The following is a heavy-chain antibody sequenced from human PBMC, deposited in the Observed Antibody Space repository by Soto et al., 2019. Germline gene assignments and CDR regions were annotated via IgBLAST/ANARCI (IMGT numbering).Heavy chain of an antibody. CDR3: ATGNIDFWSGYKYFYYGMDV. CDR1: GGFVRSRNYY. V-gene: IGHV4-39*01. J-gene: IGHJ6*02. D-gene: IGHD3-3*01. CDR2: IRYRGNT. Sequence: SETLSHTCTFSGGFVRSRNYYWAWIRKPAGNGLVWSGGIRYRGNTYSNRSLNRRLTRSVDTSNNQISLRRSSVTAADTAIYYCATGNIDFWSGYKYFYYGMDVWGQGTTVT.